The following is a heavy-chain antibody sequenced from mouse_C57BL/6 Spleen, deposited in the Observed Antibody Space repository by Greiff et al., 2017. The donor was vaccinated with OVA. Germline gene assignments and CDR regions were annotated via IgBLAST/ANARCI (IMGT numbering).Heavy chain of an antibody. CDR1: GFTFSSYT. CDR3: ARYSNPFDY. CDR2: ISGGGGNT. Sequence: EVQLVESGGGLVKPGGSLKLSCAASGFTFSSYTMSWVRQTPEKRLEWVATISGGGGNTYYPDSVKGRFTISRDNAKNTLYLQMSSLRSEDTALYYCARYSNPFDYWGQGTTLTVSS. J-gene: IGHJ2*01. D-gene: IGHD2-5*01. V-gene: IGHV5-9*01.